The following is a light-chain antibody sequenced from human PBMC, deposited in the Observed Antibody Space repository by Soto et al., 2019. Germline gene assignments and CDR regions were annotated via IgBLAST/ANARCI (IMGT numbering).Light chain of an antibody. CDR3: QQRTTWPT. CDR1: QSVTSS. V-gene: IGKV3-11*01. Sequence: EIVLTQSPATLSLSPGDTATLSCRASQSVTSSLDWFQQKPGQAPRLLIYDVSRRATAIPARFSGSGSGTDFTLTISSLEPEDFADYYCQQRTTWPTFGGGTKVEIK. J-gene: IGKJ4*01. CDR2: DVS.